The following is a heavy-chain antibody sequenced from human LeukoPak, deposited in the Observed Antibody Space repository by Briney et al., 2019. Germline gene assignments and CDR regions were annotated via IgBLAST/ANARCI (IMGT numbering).Heavy chain of an antibody. V-gene: IGHV4-4*07. J-gene: IGHJ4*02. CDR1: GGSISSYY. Sequence: SETLSLTCTVSGGSISSYYWSWIRQPAGKGLEWIGRIYTSGSTNYNPSLKSRVTMSVDTSKNQFSLKLSSMTAADTAVYYCARGHSSGWYVVYWGQGTLVTVSS. D-gene: IGHD6-19*01. CDR3: ARGHSSGWYVVY. CDR2: IYTSGST.